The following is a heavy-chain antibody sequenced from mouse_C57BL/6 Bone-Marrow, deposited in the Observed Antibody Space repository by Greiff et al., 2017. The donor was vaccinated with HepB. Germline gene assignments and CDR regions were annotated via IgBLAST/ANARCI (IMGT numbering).Heavy chain of an antibody. CDR3: ASRGYGSYYAMDY. CDR2: IYPRSGNT. D-gene: IGHD1-1*01. J-gene: IGHJ4*01. Sequence: VQLVESGAELARPGASVKLSCKASGYTFTSYGISWVKQRTGQGLEWIGEIYPRSGNTYYNEKFKGKATLTADKSSSTAYMELRSLTSEDSSVYFCASRGYGSYYAMDYWGQGTSVTVSS. CDR1: GYTFTSYG. V-gene: IGHV1-81*01.